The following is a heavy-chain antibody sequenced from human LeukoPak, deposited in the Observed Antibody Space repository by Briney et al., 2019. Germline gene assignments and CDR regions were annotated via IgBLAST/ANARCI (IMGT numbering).Heavy chain of an antibody. CDR2: IKQGGSEK. CDR3: ARDWKTTSSFYY. D-gene: IGHD4-17*01. Sequence: GGSLRLSCVASGFSFTSYWMSWVRQAPGKGLEWVANIKQGGSEKYYVDSVKGRFTISRDNAKNSLYLQINSLGAEDTAVYYCARDWKTTSSFYYWGQGTLVTVSS. J-gene: IGHJ4*02. CDR1: GFSFTSYW. V-gene: IGHV3-7*01.